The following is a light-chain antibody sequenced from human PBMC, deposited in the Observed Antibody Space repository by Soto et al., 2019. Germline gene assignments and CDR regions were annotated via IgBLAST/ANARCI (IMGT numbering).Light chain of an antibody. CDR1: SSDVGAYNS. J-gene: IGLJ1*01. CDR3: CSSASESTYV. Sequence: QSALTQPASVSGSPGQAVTISCTGTSSDVGAYNSVSWYQQHPHRAPQVMIYKGTQRPSGVSNRFSGSTSGNAASLTISALQADDEADNFCCSSASESTYVFGTGTKVTVL. CDR2: KGT. V-gene: IGLV2-23*01.